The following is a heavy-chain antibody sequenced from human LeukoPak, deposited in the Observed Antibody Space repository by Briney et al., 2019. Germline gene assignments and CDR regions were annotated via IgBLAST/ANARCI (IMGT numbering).Heavy chain of an antibody. V-gene: IGHV3-43*02. J-gene: IGHJ4*02. CDR2: ISGDGGRT. CDR3: AKPESSGWYYDY. D-gene: IGHD6-19*01. CDR1: GFSFDDSV. Sequence: GGSLRLSCVDSGFSFDDSVMHWVRQAPGKGVEWVSLISGDGGRTHYAESVEGRFTISRDNSKNSLYLQMNSLRTEDTALYYCAKPESSGWYYDYWGQGTLVTVSS.